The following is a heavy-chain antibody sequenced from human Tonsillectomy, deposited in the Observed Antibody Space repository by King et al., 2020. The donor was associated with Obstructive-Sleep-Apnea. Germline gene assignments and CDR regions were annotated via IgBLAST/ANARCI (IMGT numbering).Heavy chain of an antibody. Sequence: VQLQQWGAGLLKPSETLSLTCAVYSGSFSGYYWSWIRQPPGKGREWIGEINHSGSTNYNPSLKGRVTISVDTSKNQCSLKLSSVTAADTAVYYCARGWLGDCSGGSCPDWYFDLWGRGTLVTVSS. CDR1: SGSFSGYY. V-gene: IGHV4-34*01. D-gene: IGHD2-15*01. CDR2: INHSGST. J-gene: IGHJ2*01. CDR3: ARGWLGDCSGGSCPDWYFDL.